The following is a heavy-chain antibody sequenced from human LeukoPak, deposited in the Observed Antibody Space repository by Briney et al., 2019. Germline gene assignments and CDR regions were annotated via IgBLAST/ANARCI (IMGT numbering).Heavy chain of an antibody. J-gene: IGHJ4*02. CDR2: ISAYNGNT. D-gene: IGHD1-26*01. CDR1: GYTLSSYG. Sequence: GTSVKVSCKASGYTLSSYGISWVRQAPGHGVVCMGWISAYNGNTNYAQKLQGRVTMTTDTSTSTAYMELRSLRSDDTAVYYCARGLRWGAPGSDYWGQGTLVTVSS. V-gene: IGHV1-18*01. CDR3: ARGLRWGAPGSDY.